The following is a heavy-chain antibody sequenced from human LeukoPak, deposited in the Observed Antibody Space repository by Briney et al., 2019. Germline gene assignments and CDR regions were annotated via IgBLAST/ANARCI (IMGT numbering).Heavy chain of an antibody. CDR2: INPNSGGT. CDR3: ARNIWFGESADAFDI. V-gene: IGHV1-2*02. Sequence: ASVKVSCKASGYTFTGYYIHWVRQAPGQGLEWMGWINPNSGGTNYAQKFQGRVTMTRDTSISTAYMDLSRLRFDDTAVYYCARNIWFGESADAFDIWGQGTMVTVSS. J-gene: IGHJ3*02. D-gene: IGHD3-10*01. CDR1: GYTFTGYY.